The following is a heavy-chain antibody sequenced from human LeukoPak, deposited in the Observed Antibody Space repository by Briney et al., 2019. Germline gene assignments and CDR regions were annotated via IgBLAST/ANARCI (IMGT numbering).Heavy chain of an antibody. CDR1: GFSLSSYS. CDR2: ISSSGSYI. V-gene: IGHV3-21*01. J-gene: IGHJ4*02. D-gene: IGHD3-3*01. Sequence: GGSLRLSCAASGFSLSSYSMHWVRQAPGKGLECVSSISSSGSYIYYADSVKGRFTISRDNAKNSLYLQMNSLRAEDTAVYYCARDTTYDFWGQGTLVTVSS. CDR3: ARDTTYDF.